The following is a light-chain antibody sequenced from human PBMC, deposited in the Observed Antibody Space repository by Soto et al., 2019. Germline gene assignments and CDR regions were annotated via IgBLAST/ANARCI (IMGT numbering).Light chain of an antibody. CDR1: SGHSSYA. V-gene: IGLV4-69*01. CDR2: LNSDGSH. J-gene: IGLJ2*01. CDR3: QTWGTGIQVV. Sequence: QPVLTQSPSASASLGASVKLTCTLSSGHSSYAIAWHQQQPEKGPRYLMKLNSDGSHSKGDGIPDRFSGSSSGAERYLTTSSLQSEDEADYYCQTWGTGIQVVFGGGTKVTVL.